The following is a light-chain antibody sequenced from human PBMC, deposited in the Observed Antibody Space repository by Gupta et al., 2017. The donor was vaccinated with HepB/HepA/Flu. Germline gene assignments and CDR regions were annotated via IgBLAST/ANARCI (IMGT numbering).Light chain of an antibody. CDR1: SSDIGGNTV. CDR3: CSYAGAYWV. CDR2: DVN. V-gene: IGLV2-11*01. Sequence: QSALTQPRSVSGSPGQSVTISCPGTSSDIGGNTVVSWYQQHPGKAPKMMIYDVNKRPSGVPERFSGSKSGNTASLTISGLQAEDEADYYCCSYAGAYWVFGGGTKLTVL. J-gene: IGLJ3*02.